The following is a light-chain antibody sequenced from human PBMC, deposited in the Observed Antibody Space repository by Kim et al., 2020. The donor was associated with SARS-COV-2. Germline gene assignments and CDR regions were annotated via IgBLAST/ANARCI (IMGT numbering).Light chain of an antibody. CDR2: EAS. J-gene: IGKJ1*01. V-gene: IGKV1-5*01. Sequence: GDRVTFTCRASQSIKNWLAWYQHKPGKAPKLLIYEASTLENGVPSRFSGSGFGTEFTLAISSLQADDSATYFCQQYSSHWTFGQGTKV. CDR3: QQYSSHWT. CDR1: QSIKNW.